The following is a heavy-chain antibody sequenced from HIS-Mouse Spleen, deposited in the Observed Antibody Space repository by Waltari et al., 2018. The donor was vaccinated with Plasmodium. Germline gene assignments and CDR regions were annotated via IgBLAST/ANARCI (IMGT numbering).Heavy chain of an antibody. D-gene: IGHD6-13*01. J-gene: IGHJ4*02. CDR2: SSSGSSYR. CDR1: GCTFSSYS. V-gene: IGHV3-21*01. CDR3: AGESSSSWYFDY. Sequence: EVQLVESGGGLVKPGGSRILACAASGCTFSSYSMNWVRLAPGNGREWVSSSSSGSSYRYYADLVKGRFTSARDNAKNSLYLQMNSLRAEDTAVYYCAGESSSSWYFDYWGQGTLVTVSS.